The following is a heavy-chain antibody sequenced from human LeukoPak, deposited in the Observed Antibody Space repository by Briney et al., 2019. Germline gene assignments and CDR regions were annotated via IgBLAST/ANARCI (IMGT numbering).Heavy chain of an antibody. J-gene: IGHJ3*02. D-gene: IGHD3-22*01. CDR3: ARDSPLYYYDSSGYHGYAFDI. CDR2: ISSSGSTI. V-gene: IGHV3-11*04. CDR1: GFTFSDYY. Sequence: GGSLRLSCAASGFTFSDYYMSWIRQAPGKGLEWVSYISSSGSTIYYADSVKGRFTISRDNAKNSLYLQMNSLRAEDTAVYYCARDSPLYYYDSSGYHGYAFDIWGQGTMVTVSS.